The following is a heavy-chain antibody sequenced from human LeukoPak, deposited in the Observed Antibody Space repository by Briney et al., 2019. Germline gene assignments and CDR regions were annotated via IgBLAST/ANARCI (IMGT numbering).Heavy chain of an antibody. Sequence: PGGSLRLSCAASGFTVSSNYMSWVRQAPGKGLEWVSVIYSGGSTYYADSVKGRFTISRDNSKNTLYLQMNSLRAEDTAVYYCARVAIGQCLDYWGQGTLVTVSS. J-gene: IGHJ4*02. CDR2: IYSGGST. D-gene: IGHD5/OR15-5a*01. V-gene: IGHV3-66*01. CDR1: GFTVSSNY. CDR3: ARVAIGQCLDY.